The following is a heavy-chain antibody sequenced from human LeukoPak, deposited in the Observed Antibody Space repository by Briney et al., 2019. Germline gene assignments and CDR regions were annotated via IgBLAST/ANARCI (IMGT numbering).Heavy chain of an antibody. CDR1: GFTFSSYS. CDR2: ISSSSSTI. CDR3: ARPPPQQWLVPEYFQH. J-gene: IGHJ1*01. Sequence: GGSLRLSCAASGFTFSSYSMNWVRQAPGKGLEWVSYISSSSSTIYYADSVKGRFTISRDNAKNSLYLQMNSLRAEDTAVYYCARPPPQQWLVPEYFQHWGQGTLVTVPS. V-gene: IGHV3-48*01. D-gene: IGHD6-19*01.